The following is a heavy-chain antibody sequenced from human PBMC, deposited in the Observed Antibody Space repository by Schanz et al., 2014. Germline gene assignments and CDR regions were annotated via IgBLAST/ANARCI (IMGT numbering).Heavy chain of an antibody. CDR2: ISGSGGST. Sequence: EVQLVESGGGLVKPGGSLRLSCAASGFTFSSYAMSWVRQAPGKGLEWVSAISGSGGSTYYADSVKGRFTISRDNSKNTLYLQMNSLRAEDTAVYYCRLWFGELYYGMDVWGQGTTVTVSS. CDR3: RLWFGELYYGMDV. CDR1: GFTFSSYA. D-gene: IGHD3-10*01. V-gene: IGHV3-23*04. J-gene: IGHJ6*02.